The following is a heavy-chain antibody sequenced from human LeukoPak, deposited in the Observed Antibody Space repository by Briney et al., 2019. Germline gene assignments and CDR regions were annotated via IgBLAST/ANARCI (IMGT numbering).Heavy chain of an antibody. J-gene: IGHJ4*02. D-gene: IGHD3-9*01. CDR2: IKQDGSEK. CDR1: GFTFSSYW. V-gene: IGHV3-7*01. Sequence: GGSLRLSCAASGFTFSSYWMSWVRQAPGEGLEWVANIKQDGSEKYYVDSVKGRFTISRDNAKNSLYLQMNSLRAEDTAVYYCARLVTRDLTGYLRTDYFDYWGQGTLVTVSS. CDR3: ARLVTRDLTGYLRTDYFDY.